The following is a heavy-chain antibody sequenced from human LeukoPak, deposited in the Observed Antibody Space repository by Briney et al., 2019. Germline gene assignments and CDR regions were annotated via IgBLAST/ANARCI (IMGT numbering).Heavy chain of an antibody. CDR2: VGISGDT. D-gene: IGHD4-17*01. CDR3: AKDWTTVTTFFDY. V-gene: IGHV3-13*01. CDR1: GFTFRSYD. J-gene: IGHJ4*02. Sequence: GGSLRLSCAASGFTFRSYDMHWVRQAPGKGLEWVSAVGISGDTCYAGSVKGRFTISRDNSKNTLYLQMNSLRAEDTAVYYCAKDWTTVTTFFDYWGQGTLVTVSS.